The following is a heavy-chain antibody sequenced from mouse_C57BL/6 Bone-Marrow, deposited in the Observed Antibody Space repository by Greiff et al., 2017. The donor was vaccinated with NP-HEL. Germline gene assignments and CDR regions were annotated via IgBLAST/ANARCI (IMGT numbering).Heavy chain of an antibody. CDR1: GYTFTSYT. CDR3: ADLDGNDD. V-gene: IGHV1-4*01. D-gene: IGHD2-13*01. Sequence: QVQLQQSGAELARPGASVKMSCKASGYTFTSYTMHWVKQRPGQGLEWIGYINPSSGYTKYNQKFKDKATLTADKSSSTAYMQLSTLTSDGSAVYYCADLDGNDDWGQGTTLTVSS. J-gene: IGHJ2*01. CDR2: INPSSGYT.